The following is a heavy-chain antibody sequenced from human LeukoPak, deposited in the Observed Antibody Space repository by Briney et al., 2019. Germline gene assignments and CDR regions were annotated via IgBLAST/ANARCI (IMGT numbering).Heavy chain of an antibody. V-gene: IGHV4-30-2*01. J-gene: IGHJ4*02. CDR2: IYHSGST. CDR1: GGSISSGGYS. D-gene: IGHD6-19*01. CDR3: AGYSSGWYGFDY. Sequence: SETLSLTCAVSGGSISSGGYSWSWIRQPPGKGLEWIGYIYHSGSTYYNPSLKSRVTISVDRSKNQFSLKLSSVTAADTAVYYCAGYSSGWYGFDYWGQGTLVTVSS.